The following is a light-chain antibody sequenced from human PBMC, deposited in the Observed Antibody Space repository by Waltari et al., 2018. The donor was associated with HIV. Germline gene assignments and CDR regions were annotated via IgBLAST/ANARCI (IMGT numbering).Light chain of an antibody. Sequence: QSALTQPRSVSGSPGQSVTISCTASSRYLNVDQNVSWYQHHAGKAPQLIIFGVNQRPSGVPDRFSGSKSGSTASLTISGLQAEDEGHYYCCSYGGTYLFWIFGGGTQLTVL. CDR3: CSYGGTYLFWI. V-gene: IGLV2-11*01. J-gene: IGLJ2*01. CDR2: GVN. CDR1: SRYLNVDQN.